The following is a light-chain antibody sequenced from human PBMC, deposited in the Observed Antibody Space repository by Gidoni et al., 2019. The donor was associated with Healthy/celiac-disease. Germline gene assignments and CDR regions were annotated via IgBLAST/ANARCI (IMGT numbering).Light chain of an antibody. Sequence: ILMTQSPATLSVSSGERATLSCRASQSVSGYLAWYQQKPGQAPRLLIYGASTRATGISARFSGSGTGTEFTLTISSLQSEDVATYYCQQYKEWPPESTFGPGIKVEIK. CDR2: GAS. CDR1: QSVSGY. V-gene: IGKV3-15*01. CDR3: QQYKEWPPEST. J-gene: IGKJ3*01.